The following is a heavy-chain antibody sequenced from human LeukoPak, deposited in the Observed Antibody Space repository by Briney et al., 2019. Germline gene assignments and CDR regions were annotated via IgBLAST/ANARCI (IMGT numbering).Heavy chain of an antibody. CDR3: AKGLYYYAMDV. CDR2: ISGSGGGI. V-gene: IGHV3-23*01. J-gene: IGHJ6*02. Sequence: GGSLRLSCATSGFIFSSYAMSWVRQAPGRGLEWVSSISGSGGGIYYADSVKGRFTISRDNSKNTLYLQMSSLRAEDTAVYYCAKGLYYYAMDVWGQGTAVTVSS. CDR1: GFIFSSYA.